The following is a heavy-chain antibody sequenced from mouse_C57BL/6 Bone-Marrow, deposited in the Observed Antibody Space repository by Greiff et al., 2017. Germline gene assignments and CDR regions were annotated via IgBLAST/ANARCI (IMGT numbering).Heavy chain of an antibody. CDR3: ARGGVTTVVPYWYFDV. CDR2: IYPGSGST. CDR1: GYTFTSYW. D-gene: IGHD1-1*01. J-gene: IGHJ1*03. Sequence: VQLQQSGAELVKPGASVKMSCKASGYTFTSYWITWVKQRPGQGLEWIGDIYPGSGSTNYNEKFKSKATLTVDTSSSTAYMQLSSLTSEDSAVYYCARGGVTTVVPYWYFDVWGTGTTVTVSS. V-gene: IGHV1-55*01.